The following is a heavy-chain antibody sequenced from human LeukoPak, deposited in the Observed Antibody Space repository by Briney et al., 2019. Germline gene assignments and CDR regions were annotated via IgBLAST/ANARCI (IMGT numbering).Heavy chain of an antibody. J-gene: IGHJ4*02. D-gene: IGHD3-22*01. Sequence: ASVKVSCKASGYTFTSYGISWVRQAPGQGLEGMGWINAYNGNTNYAQKLQGRVTMTTDTSTSTAYMELRSLRSDDTAVYYCARDRIRVGAYDSSGYPPNYWGQGTLVTVS. CDR3: ARDRIRVGAYDSSGYPPNY. CDR2: INAYNGNT. CDR1: GYTFTSYG. V-gene: IGHV1-18*01.